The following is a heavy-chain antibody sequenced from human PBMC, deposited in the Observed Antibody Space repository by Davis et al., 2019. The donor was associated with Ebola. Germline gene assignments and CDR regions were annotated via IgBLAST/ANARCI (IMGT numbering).Heavy chain of an antibody. V-gene: IGHV4-4*07. CDR2: IYTSGST. CDR1: GGSISSYY. CDR3: ARENSSGWNYYYYGMDV. J-gene: IGHJ6*02. Sequence: PGGSLRLSCTVSGGSISSYYWSWIRQPAGKGLEWIGRIYTSGSTNYNPSLKSRVTMSVDTSKNQFSLKLSSVTAADTAVYYCARENSSGWNYYYYGMDVWGQGTTVTVSS. D-gene: IGHD6-19*01.